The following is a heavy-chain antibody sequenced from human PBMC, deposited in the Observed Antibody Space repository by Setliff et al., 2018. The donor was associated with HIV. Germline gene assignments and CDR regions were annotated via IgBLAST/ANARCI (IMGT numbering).Heavy chain of an antibody. CDR1: GFTFSSYT. Sequence: GSLRLSCAASGFTFSSYTMNWVRQAPGKGLEWVASIKQDGSEIYYADSVKGRFTVSRDNAKNSLYLQMNNLRAEDTAMYYCASPLIMTTVTKDYWGQGTLVTAPQ. CDR3: ASPLIMTTVTKDY. D-gene: IGHD4-17*01. CDR2: IKQDGSEI. V-gene: IGHV3-7*01. J-gene: IGHJ4*02.